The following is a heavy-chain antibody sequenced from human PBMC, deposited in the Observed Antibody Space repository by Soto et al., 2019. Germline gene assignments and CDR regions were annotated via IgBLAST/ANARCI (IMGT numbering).Heavy chain of an antibody. V-gene: IGHV4-4*07. D-gene: IGHD1-1*01. J-gene: IGHJ4*02. CDR2: IYTSGST. CDR3: ARFSPKLQASDY. Sequence: RSETLSLTCTVSGGSISSYYWSWIRQPAGKGLEWIGRIYTSGSTNYNPSLKSRVTMSVDTSKNQFSLQLSSVTAADTAVYYCARFSPKLQASDYWGQGTMVTVSS. CDR1: GGSISSYY.